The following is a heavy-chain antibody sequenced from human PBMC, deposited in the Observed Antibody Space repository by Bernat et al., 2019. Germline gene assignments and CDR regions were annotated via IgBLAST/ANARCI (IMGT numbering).Heavy chain of an antibody. D-gene: IGHD3-9*01. CDR3: ASYYDILTAYDY. J-gene: IGHJ4*02. V-gene: IGHV4-39*01. Sequence: QVQLQESGPGLVKPSETLSLTCTVPGGSISSSGYYWDWIRQPPGKGLEWIGSIYYSGSTYYNPSLKSRVTISVDTSKNQFSLKLSSVTAADTAVYYCASYYDILTAYDYWGQGTLVTVSS. CDR2: IYYSGST. CDR1: GGSISSSGYY.